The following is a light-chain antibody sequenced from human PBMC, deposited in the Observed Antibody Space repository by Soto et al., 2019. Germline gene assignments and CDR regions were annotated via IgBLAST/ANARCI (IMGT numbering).Light chain of an antibody. CDR3: SSYTSSNTLV. V-gene: IGLV2-14*01. Sequence: QSALTQPASVSGSPGQSITISCTGSRSDVGGYNYVSWYQQHPGKAPKVMIYDVTNRPSGVSNRFSGSKSGNTASLTISGLQAEDEADYYCSSYTSSNTLVFGGGTKVTVL. CDR2: DVT. CDR1: RSDVGGYNY. J-gene: IGLJ2*01.